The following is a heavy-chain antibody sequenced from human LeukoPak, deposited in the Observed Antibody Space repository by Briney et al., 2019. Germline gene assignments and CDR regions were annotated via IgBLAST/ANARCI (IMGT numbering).Heavy chain of an antibody. Sequence: SETLSLTCTVSGGSIRSNYWSWIRQTPGKGLEWIGYIYHTGSTNQKPSLRSRVTISVDTSKNQFSLRLSSVTAADTAIYYCARSDAVTWIPTGYWGQGILVTVSS. CDR2: IYHTGST. CDR3: ARSDAVTWIPTGY. V-gene: IGHV4-59*01. J-gene: IGHJ4*02. CDR1: GGSIRSNY. D-gene: IGHD3-16*01.